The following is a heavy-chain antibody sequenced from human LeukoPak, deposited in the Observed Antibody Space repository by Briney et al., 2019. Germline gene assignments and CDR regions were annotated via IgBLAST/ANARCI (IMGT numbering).Heavy chain of an antibody. J-gene: IGHJ4*02. CDR1: GDSIIGSY. V-gene: IGHV4-59*01. CDR2: IYYSVDT. D-gene: IGHD3-22*01. CDR3: ARSRYYDSSGYNPTYYFDH. Sequence: SETLSLTCTVSGDSIIGSYWSWIRQAPGKGLEWVAYIYYSVDTNYNPSLQSRVTISVDISKKQFSLRLTSVTAADTAVYYCARSRYYDSSGYNPTYYFDHWGQGILVSVSS.